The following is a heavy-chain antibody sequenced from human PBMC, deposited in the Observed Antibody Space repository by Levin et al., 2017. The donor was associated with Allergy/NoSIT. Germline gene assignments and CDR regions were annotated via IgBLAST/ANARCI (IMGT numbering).Heavy chain of an antibody. CDR1: GFALSHYY. CDR2: VNSDGSGT. V-gene: IGHV3-74*01. D-gene: IGHD6-19*01. CDR3: GRDGAVAGPLDV. Sequence: PGGSLRLSCAASGFALSHYYIHWVRLAPGKGLEWVSRVNSDGSGTSYADSVTGRFTISRDKATNTVLLQMNSLRVEDTAVYYCGRDGAVAGPLDVWGQGTTVTVSS. J-gene: IGHJ6*02.